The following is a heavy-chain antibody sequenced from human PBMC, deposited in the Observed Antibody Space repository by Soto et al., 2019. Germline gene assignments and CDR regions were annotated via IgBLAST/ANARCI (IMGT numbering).Heavy chain of an antibody. CDR3: AKNLLLLWFGELLSPPDWFDP. CDR1: GFTVSSNY. CDR2: IYSGGST. D-gene: IGHD3-10*01. J-gene: IGHJ5*02. Sequence: PGGSLRLCCAASGFTVSSNYMSWVRQAPGKGLEWVSVIYSGGSTYYADSVKGRFTISRDNSKNTLYLQMNSLRAEDTAVYYCAKNLLLLWFGELLSPPDWFDPWGQGTLVTVSS. V-gene: IGHV3-66*01.